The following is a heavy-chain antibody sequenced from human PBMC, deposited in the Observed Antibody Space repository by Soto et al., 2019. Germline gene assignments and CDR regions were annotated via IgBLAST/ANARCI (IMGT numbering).Heavy chain of an antibody. J-gene: IGHJ3*02. CDR3: ARSGGYYYDSSGYYPISDAFDI. CDR2: IYHSGST. D-gene: IGHD3-22*01. Sequence: SETLSLTCAVSGGSISSSNWWSWVRQPPGKGLEWIGEIYHSGSTNYNPSLKSRVTISVDKSKNQFSLKLSSVTAADTAVYYCARSGGYYYDSSGYYPISDAFDIWGQGTMVT. CDR1: GGSISSSNW. V-gene: IGHV4-4*02.